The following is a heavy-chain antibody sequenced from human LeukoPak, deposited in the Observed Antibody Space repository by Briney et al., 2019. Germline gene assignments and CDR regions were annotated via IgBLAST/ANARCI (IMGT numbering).Heavy chain of an antibody. D-gene: IGHD3-3*01. Sequence: SETLSLTCTVSGGSISSHYWSWIRQPPGKGLEWIGYIYYSGSTNYNPSLKSRVTISVDTSKNQFSLKLSSVTAADTAVYYCAGGKYDFWSGYLETYYYYYMDVWGQGTLVTVSS. CDR3: AGGKYDFWSGYLETYYYYYMDV. J-gene: IGHJ6*03. CDR1: GGSISSHY. V-gene: IGHV4-59*11. CDR2: IYYSGST.